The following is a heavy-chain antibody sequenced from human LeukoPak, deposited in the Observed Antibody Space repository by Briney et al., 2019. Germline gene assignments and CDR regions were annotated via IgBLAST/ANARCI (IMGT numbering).Heavy chain of an antibody. J-gene: IGHJ4*02. CDR3: ARSRVGRYYFDY. CDR2: IYYSGST. V-gene: IGHV4-30-4*08. D-gene: IGHD1-26*01. CDR1: GGSISSGDYY. Sequence: SQTLSLTCTVSGGSISSGDYYWSWIRQPPGKGLEWIGYIYYSGSTYYNPSLKSRVTISVDTSKNQFSLKLSSVTAADTAVYYCARSRVGRYYFDYWGQGTLVTVSS.